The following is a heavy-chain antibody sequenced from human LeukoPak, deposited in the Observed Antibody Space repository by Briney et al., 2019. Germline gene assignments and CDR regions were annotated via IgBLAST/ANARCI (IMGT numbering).Heavy chain of an antibody. CDR3: ARDNPWPYYYYMDV. CDR2: INSDGSST. V-gene: IGHV3-74*01. D-gene: IGHD1-14*01. Sequence: PGGSLRLSCAASGFTFSSYWMHWVRHAPGKGLVWVSCINSDGSSTSYADSVKGRFTISRDNAKNTLYLQMNTLRAEDTAVYYCARDNPWPYYYYMDVWGKGTTVTVSS. J-gene: IGHJ6*03. CDR1: GFTFSSYW.